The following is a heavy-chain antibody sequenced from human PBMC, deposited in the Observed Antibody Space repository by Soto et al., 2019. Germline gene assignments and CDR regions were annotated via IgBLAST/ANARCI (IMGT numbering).Heavy chain of an antibody. D-gene: IGHD6-19*01. Sequence: GGSLRLSCAASGFTFSNYNMNWVRPAPGKGLDWVSSISSGSAYIYYADSVKGRFTISRDNAKNSLYLQMNSLRADDTAVYYCASDPTNLKHSSGWYSWFDPWGQGTLVTVSS. CDR3: ASDPTNLKHSSGWYSWFDP. CDR1: GFTFSNYN. CDR2: ISSGSAYI. J-gene: IGHJ5*02. V-gene: IGHV3-21*01.